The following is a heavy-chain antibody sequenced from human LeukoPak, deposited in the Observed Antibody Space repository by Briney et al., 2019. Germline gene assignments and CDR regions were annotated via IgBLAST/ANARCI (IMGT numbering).Heavy chain of an antibody. J-gene: IGHJ4*02. D-gene: IGHD3-3*01. CDR3: ARDRSISIFGASSFDY. CDR2: ISSSTSYI. CDR1: GFTFSSYS. Sequence: GGSLRLSCAASGFTFSSYSMNWVRQAPGKGLEWVSSISSSTSYIYYADSVQGRFTISRDNAKNSLSLQMNSLTAEDTAVYYCARDRSISIFGASSFDYWGQGTLVTVSS. V-gene: IGHV3-21*01.